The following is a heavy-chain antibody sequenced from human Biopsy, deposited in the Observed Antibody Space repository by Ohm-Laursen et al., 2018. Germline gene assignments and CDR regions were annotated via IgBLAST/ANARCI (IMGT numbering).Heavy chain of an antibody. V-gene: IGHV4-59*11. D-gene: IGHD4-23*01. CDR3: ARGSNDFGGLYFPR. Sequence: GTLSVNCTVSGGSFTGHYWSWIRQPPGKGLEWIGHISYTGYTSYNASLKSRVTISVDTSRNHFSLRLSSLTAADTAVYYCARGSNDFGGLYFPRWGQGTLLTVSS. CDR1: GGSFTGHY. J-gene: IGHJ4*02. CDR2: ISYTGYT.